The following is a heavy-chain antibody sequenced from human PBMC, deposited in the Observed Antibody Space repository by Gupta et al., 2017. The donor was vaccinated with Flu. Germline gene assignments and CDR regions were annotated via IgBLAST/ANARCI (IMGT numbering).Heavy chain of an antibody. CDR2: IWYDGSNK. CDR3: ARDRWENYDYVWGSFDY. CDR1: GFTFSRYA. Sequence: QVQLVESGGGVVQPGRSLSLSCEASGFTFSRYAMHWVRQAPGQGREWVAVIWYDGSNKYYADSVKGRFTISRDNSKNTLYLQMNSLRAEDTAVYYCARDRWENYDYVWGSFDYWGQGTLVTVSS. J-gene: IGHJ4*02. V-gene: IGHV3-33*01. D-gene: IGHD3-16*01.